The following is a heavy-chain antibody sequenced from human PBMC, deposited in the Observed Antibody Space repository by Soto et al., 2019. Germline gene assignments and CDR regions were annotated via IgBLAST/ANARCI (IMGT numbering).Heavy chain of an antibody. CDR2: ISYDGSHK. CDR3: ARYRADGLRSFDWLCLDY. CDR1: GFTFSTFA. Sequence: QVQLVESGGGVVQPGRSLRLSCAASGFTFSTFAMHWVRQAPGKGLEWVAVISYDGSHKYYADSVKGRIIISRDNSKNTLYLQMKALRGEDTAVYYCARYRADGLRSFDWLCLDYWGQGTLVTVAS. D-gene: IGHD3-9*01. V-gene: IGHV3-30-3*01. J-gene: IGHJ4*02.